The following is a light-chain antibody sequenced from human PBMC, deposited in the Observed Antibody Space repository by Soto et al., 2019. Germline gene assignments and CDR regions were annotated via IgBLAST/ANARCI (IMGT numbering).Light chain of an antibody. CDR1: SSDVGGYNH. J-gene: IGLJ1*01. CDR2: EVN. CDR3: SSYTTSSTLLYV. V-gene: IGLV2-14*01. Sequence: QSALTQPASVSGSHGQSITISCTGTSSDVGGYNHVSWYQQHPGKAPKLIIYEVNNRPSGISNRFSGSKSGNTASLTISGLQAEDEADYHCSSYTTSSTLLYVFGTGTNVTVL.